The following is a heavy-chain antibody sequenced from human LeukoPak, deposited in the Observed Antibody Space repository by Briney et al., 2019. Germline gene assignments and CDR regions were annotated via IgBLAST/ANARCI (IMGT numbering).Heavy chain of an antibody. Sequence: SETLSLTCTVSGGSISGSSYYWGWIRQPPGKGLEWIGSIYYSGSTYYNPSLKSRVTISVDTSKNQFSQKLSSVTAADTAVYYCARDPFLEWLFDYWGQGTLVTVSS. CDR1: GGSISGSSYY. CDR2: IYYSGST. V-gene: IGHV4-39*07. CDR3: ARDPFLEWLFDY. D-gene: IGHD3-3*02. J-gene: IGHJ4*02.